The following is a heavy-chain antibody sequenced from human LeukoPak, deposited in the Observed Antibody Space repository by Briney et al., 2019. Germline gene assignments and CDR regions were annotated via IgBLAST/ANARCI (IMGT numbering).Heavy chain of an antibody. CDR1: GFTFSSYE. D-gene: IGHD3-3*01. V-gene: IGHV3-48*03. CDR3: ARSARLMKGVVEVTALDD. CDR2: ISSSGSTI. J-gene: IGHJ4*02. Sequence: GGSLRLSCAASGFTFSSYEMNWVRQAPGKGLEWVSYISSSGSTIYYADSVKGRFTISRDNAKNSLYLQMNSLRADDTAVYYCARSARLMKGVVEVTALDDWGQGTLVTVSS.